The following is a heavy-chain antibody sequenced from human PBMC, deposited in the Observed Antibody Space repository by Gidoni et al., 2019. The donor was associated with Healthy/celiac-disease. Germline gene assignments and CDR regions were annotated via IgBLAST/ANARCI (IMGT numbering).Heavy chain of an antibody. V-gene: IGHV7-4-1*02. CDR3: ARGEYPGIAVAGTYYSDY. CDR1: GYTFTSYA. D-gene: IGHD6-19*01. J-gene: IGHJ4*02. CDR2: INTNTGNR. Sequence: QVQLVQSGSDLKKPGASVKVSCQHYGYTFTSYAMNWVRQAPGQGLEWKGWINTNTGNRTYAQGFTGRFVCSLDTSVSTAYLQISSLKAEDTAVYYCARGEYPGIAVAGTYYSDYWGQGTLVTVSS.